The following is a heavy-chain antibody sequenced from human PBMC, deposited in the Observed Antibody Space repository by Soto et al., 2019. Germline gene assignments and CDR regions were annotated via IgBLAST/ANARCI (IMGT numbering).Heavy chain of an antibody. Sequence: PSETLSLTCTVSGGSISSSSYYWGWIRQPPGKGLEWIGSISYSGSTYYNPSLKSRVTMSVDTSKNQFSLKLSSVTAADTAVYYCAREANGIAAAGNWGQGTLVTVS. J-gene: IGHJ4*02. CDR2: ISYSGST. D-gene: IGHD6-13*01. CDR3: AREANGIAAAGN. V-gene: IGHV4-39*07. CDR1: GGSISSSSYY.